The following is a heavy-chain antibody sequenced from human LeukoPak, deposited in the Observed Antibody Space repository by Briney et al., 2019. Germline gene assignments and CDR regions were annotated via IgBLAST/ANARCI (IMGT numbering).Heavy chain of an antibody. CDR3: ARLRITMVRGVIIPYYYYYMDV. CDR2: INHSGST. V-gene: IGHV4-34*01. D-gene: IGHD3-10*01. CDR1: GGSFSAYY. Sequence: SETLSLTCAVSGGSFSAYYWSWIRQPPGKGLEWIGEINHSGSTNYNPSLKSRVTISVDTSKNQFSLKLSSVTAADTAVYYCARLRITMVRGVIIPYYYYYMDVWGKGTTVTISS. J-gene: IGHJ6*03.